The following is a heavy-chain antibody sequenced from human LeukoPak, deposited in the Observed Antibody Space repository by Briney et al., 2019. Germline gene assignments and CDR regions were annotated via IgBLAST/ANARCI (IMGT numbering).Heavy chain of an antibody. CDR2: IYTSGST. Sequence: SETLSLTCTVSGGSISSGSYYWSWIRQPAGKGLEWIGRIYTSGSTNYNPSLKSRVTISVDTSKNQFSLKLSSVTAADTAVYYCARSTYYDYVWGSYTYYYYYMDVWGKGTTVTISS. CDR3: ARSTYYDYVWGSYTYYYYYMDV. J-gene: IGHJ6*03. CDR1: GGSISSGSYY. V-gene: IGHV4-61*02. D-gene: IGHD3-16*01.